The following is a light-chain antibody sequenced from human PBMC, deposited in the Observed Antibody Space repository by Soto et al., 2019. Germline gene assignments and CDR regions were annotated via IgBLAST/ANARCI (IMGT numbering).Light chain of an antibody. CDR1: SSDVGGYNY. CDR2: EVP. Sequence: QSALTPPPSASGSPGQSVTISCTGTSSDVGGYNYVSWYQQEPGKAPKLMIYEVPKRPSGVPDRFSGSKSGNTASLTVSGLQAGDEGDYSGSNNPYVFGTGTKVTVL. V-gene: IGLV2-8*01. CDR3: SNNPYV. J-gene: IGLJ1*01.